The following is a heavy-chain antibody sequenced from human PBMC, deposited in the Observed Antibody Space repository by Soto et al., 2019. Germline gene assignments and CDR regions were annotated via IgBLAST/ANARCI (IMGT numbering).Heavy chain of an antibody. J-gene: IGHJ4*02. CDR1: GYTFTSYG. CDR2: ISAYNGNT. D-gene: IGHD3-22*01. CDR3: ARLPDYYDSSGYYFANDY. V-gene: IGHV1-18*01. Sequence: QVQLVQSGAEVKKPGASVKVSGKASGYTFTSYGISWVRQAPGQGLEWMGWISAYNGNTNYAQKLQGRVTMTTDTSTSTAYMELRSLRSDDTAVYYCARLPDYYDSSGYYFANDYWGQGTLLTVSS.